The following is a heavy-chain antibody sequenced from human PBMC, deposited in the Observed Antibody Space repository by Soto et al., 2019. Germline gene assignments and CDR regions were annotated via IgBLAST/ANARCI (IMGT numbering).Heavy chain of an antibody. CDR2: ISGSGGST. Sequence: GGSLRLSCAASGFTFSSYAMSWVRQAPGKGLEWVSAISGSGGSTYYADSVKGRFTISRDNSKNTLYLQMNSLRAEDTAVYYCAKYLRSYYNRIDAFDIWGQGTMVTVSS. V-gene: IGHV3-23*01. D-gene: IGHD3-10*01. CDR3: AKYLRSYYNRIDAFDI. J-gene: IGHJ3*02. CDR1: GFTFSSYA.